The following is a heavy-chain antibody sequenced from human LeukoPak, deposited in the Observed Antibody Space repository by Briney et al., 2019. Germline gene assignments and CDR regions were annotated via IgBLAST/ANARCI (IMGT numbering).Heavy chain of an antibody. CDR3: AREDVVLVGAVRYYYYGMDV. CDR2: INPSGGST. D-gene: IGHD1-26*01. Sequence: VASVKVSCNASGYNFISYYMHWERQAPGQGLGWVGIINPSGGSTSYAQKFQDRVTMTRDTSTSTVYMELSSLKSEDTAVYYCAREDVVLVGAVRYYYYGMDVWGQRTTVTVSS. V-gene: IGHV1-46*01. CDR1: GYNFISYY. J-gene: IGHJ6*02.